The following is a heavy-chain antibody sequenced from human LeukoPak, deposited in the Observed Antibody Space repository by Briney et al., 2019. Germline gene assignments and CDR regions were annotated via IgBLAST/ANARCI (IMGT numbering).Heavy chain of an antibody. Sequence: GGSLRLSCSASGFTFSRYAVHWVRQAPGKGLEYVSGINDNGGRTHYGYSVKGRFSISRDNSKNTLHLQMSTLRAEDTALYYCVKDVGGSYAFDYWGQGILVTVAS. CDR3: VKDVGGSYAFDY. CDR1: GFTFSRYA. CDR2: INDNGGRT. V-gene: IGHV3-64D*09. J-gene: IGHJ4*02. D-gene: IGHD1-26*01.